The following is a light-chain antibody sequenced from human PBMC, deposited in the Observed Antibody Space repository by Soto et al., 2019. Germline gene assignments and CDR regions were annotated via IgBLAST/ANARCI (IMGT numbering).Light chain of an antibody. J-gene: IGKJ1*01. CDR3: QQYNNWPPWT. CDR1: QSVSSN. V-gene: IGKV3-15*01. Sequence: VMSQSPATLSVSQGERATLSCRASQSVSSNLAWYQQKPGQAPRLLIYGASTRATGIPARFSGSGSGTEFTLTIGSLQSEDFAVYYCQQYNNWPPWTFGQGTKVDIK. CDR2: GAS.